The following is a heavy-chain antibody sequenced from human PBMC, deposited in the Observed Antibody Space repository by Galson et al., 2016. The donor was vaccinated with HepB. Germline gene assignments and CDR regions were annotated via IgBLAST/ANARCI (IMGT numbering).Heavy chain of an antibody. V-gene: IGHV1-18*01. J-gene: IGHJ3*02. CDR3: ARVVPAAIGAFDI. D-gene: IGHD2-2*01. Sequence: SVKDSCKASGYTFSDYGISWVRQAPGQGLEWMGRISAYNGYTNYGEKLQGRVTVTTDTSTSTAYMELRSLRSDDTAVYYCARVVPAAIGAFDIWGQGTMVTVSS. CDR2: ISAYNGYT. CDR1: GYTFSDYG.